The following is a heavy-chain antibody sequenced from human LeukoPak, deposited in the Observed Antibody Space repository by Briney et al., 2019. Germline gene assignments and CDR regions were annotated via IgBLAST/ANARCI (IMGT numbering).Heavy chain of an antibody. Sequence: SEKVSCKASGYTFTSYGISWVRQAPGQGLEWMGGIIPIFGTANYAQKFQGRVTITADKSTSSAYMELSSLRSEDTAVYYCARCARWEPPLDAFDIWGQGTMVTVSS. V-gene: IGHV1-69*06. CDR1: GYTFTSYG. J-gene: IGHJ3*02. CDR2: IIPIFGTA. D-gene: IGHD1-26*01. CDR3: ARCARWEPPLDAFDI.